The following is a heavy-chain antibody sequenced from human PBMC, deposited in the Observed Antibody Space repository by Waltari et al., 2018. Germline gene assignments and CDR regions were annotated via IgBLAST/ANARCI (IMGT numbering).Heavy chain of an antibody. V-gene: IGHV3-23*03. CDR1: GFTFSSYA. Sequence: EVQLLESGGGLVQPGGSLRLSCAASGFTFSSYAMSWVRQAPGKGLEWVSVIYSGGSTYYADSVKGRFTISRDNSKNTLYLQMNSLRAEDTAVYYCAKDSGYSSGWYPDWGQGTLVTVSS. CDR3: AKDSGYSSGWYPD. J-gene: IGHJ4*02. CDR2: IYSGGST. D-gene: IGHD6-19*01.